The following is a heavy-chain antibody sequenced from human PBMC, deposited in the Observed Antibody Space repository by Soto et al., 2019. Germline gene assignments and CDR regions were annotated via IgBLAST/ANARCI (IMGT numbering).Heavy chain of an antibody. CDR1: GYSFTSYW. V-gene: IGHV5-51*01. Sequence: GESLKISCEVSGYSFTSYWIGWVRQMPGKGLEWMGFIYPGDSDTRYSPSFQGQVTISADKSISTAYLQWSSLKASDTAMYYCARRDSAWLGVFWGQGTLVTVSS. D-gene: IGHD6-19*01. J-gene: IGHJ4*03. CDR2: IYPGDSDT. CDR3: ARRDSAWLGVF.